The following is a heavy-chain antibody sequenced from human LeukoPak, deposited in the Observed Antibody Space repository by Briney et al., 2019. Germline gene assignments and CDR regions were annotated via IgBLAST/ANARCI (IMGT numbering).Heavy chain of an antibody. CDR2: IYTSGST. CDR1: GGSISSYY. D-gene: IGHD4-11*01. V-gene: IGHV4-4*07. J-gene: IGHJ6*04. CDR3: ARATTVTMDV. Sequence: PSETLSLTCTVSGGSISSYYWSWIRQPAGKGLEWIGRIYTSGSTNYNPSLKTRVSMSVDPSKNQFTLKLGSVAAPDTAVYYCARATTVTMDVWGKGTTVTVSS.